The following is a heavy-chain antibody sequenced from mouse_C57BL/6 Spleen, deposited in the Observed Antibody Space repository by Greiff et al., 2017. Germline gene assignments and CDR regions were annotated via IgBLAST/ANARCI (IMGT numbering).Heavy chain of an antibody. J-gene: IGHJ2*01. D-gene: IGHD1-1*01. CDR2: IDPNSGGT. CDR3: AVITAVVAWWY. CDR1: GYTFTSYS. V-gene: IGHV1-72*01. Sequence: VQLQQPGAELVKPGASVKLSCKASGYTFTSYSMHWVKQRPGRGLDWIGRIDPNSGGTKDNEKFKSKATLAEDKPSSTAYMQLSSLTSEDSAVYECAVITAVVAWWYWGKVTTLTAAS.